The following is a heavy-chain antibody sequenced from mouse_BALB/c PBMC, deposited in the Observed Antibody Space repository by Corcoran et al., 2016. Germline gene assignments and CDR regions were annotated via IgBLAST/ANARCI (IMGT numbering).Heavy chain of an antibody. D-gene: IGHD4-1*01. J-gene: IGHJ2*01. V-gene: IGHV1-26*01. CDR2: INPYNGAT. Sequence: EVQLQQSGPELVKPGASVKISCKASGYSFTGYYMHWVKQSHVKSLEWIGRINPYNGATSYNQNFKDKASLTVDKSSSTAYMELHSLTSEDSAVYYCARSDAGTGFDYWTHGTPLTVSS. CDR3: ARSDAGTGFDY. CDR1: GYSFTGYY.